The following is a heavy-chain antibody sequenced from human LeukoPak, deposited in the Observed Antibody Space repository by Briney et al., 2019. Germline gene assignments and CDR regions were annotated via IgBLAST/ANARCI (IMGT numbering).Heavy chain of an antibody. CDR3: ARVPVVTGIDY. V-gene: IGHV3-48*03. J-gene: IGHJ4*02. CDR2: ISGSGSTI. CDR1: GFTFSSYE. D-gene: IGHD2-21*02. Sequence: GGSLRLSCAASGFTFSSYEMNWVRQAPGKGLEWVSYISGSGSTIYYADSVKGRFTISRDNAKNSLYLQMNSLRAEDTAVYYCARVPVVTGIDYWGQGTLVTVSS.